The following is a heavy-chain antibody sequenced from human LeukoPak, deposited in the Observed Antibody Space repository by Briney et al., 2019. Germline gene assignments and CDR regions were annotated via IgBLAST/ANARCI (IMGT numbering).Heavy chain of an antibody. J-gene: IGHJ4*02. Sequence: SETLSLTCTVSGGSISSGSYYWSWIRQPAGKGLEWIGRIYTSGSTNYNPSLKSRVTISVDTSKNQFSLKLSSVTAADTAVYYCARTYYSGSYFYYFDYWGQGTLVTVSS. V-gene: IGHV4-61*02. CDR2: IYTSGST. CDR1: GGSISSGSYY. D-gene: IGHD1-26*01. CDR3: ARTYYSGSYFYYFDY.